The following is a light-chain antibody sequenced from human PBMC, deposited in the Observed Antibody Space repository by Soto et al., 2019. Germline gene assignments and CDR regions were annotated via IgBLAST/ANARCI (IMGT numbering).Light chain of an antibody. CDR2: GAS. Sequence: EVVLTQSPGTLSLSPGERATLSCRASQSVGSTYLAWYQQKPGQAPRLLIYGASSRATGNPDRFTGSGSGTDFTLTISRLEPEDFAVYHCQQYGDSPWTFGQGTTVEIK. J-gene: IGKJ1*01. CDR1: QSVGSTY. CDR3: QQYGDSPWT. V-gene: IGKV3-20*01.